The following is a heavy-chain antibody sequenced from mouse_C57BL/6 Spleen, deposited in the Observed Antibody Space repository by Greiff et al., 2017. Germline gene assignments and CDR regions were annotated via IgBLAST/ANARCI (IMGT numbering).Heavy chain of an antibody. V-gene: IGHV1-80*01. J-gene: IGHJ4*01. D-gene: IGHD2-4*01. CDR3: ARSGDYFLYAMDY. CDR1: GSAFSSSW. CDR2: IYPGDGDT. Sequence: VQLQHSGAELVKPGASVKISCKASGSAFSSSWMNWVKQRPGKGLEWIGQIYPGDGDTNYNGKFKGKATLTADKSSSTAYMQLSSLTSEDSAVYFCARSGDYFLYAMDYWGQGTSVTVSS.